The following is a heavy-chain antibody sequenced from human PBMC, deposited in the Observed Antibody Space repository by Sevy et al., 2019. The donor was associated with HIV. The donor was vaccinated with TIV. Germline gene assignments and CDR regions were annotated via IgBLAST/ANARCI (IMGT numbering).Heavy chain of an antibody. CDR3: ARGDDIVVVPAAIGVDYYYYYGMDV. D-gene: IGHD2-2*01. Sequence: GGSLRLSCAASGFTFSSYWMSWVRQAPGKGLEWVANIKQDGSEKYYVDSVKGRLTISRDNAKNYLYLQMNSLRAEDTAVYYCARGDDIVVVPAAIGVDYYYYYGMDVWGQGTTVTVSS. CDR1: GFTFSSYW. J-gene: IGHJ6*02. CDR2: IKQDGSEK. V-gene: IGHV3-7*01.